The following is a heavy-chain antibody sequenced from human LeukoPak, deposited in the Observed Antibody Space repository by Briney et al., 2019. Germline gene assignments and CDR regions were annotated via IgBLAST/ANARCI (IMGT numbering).Heavy chain of an antibody. CDR3: ARDSDIVVVPASARKLDY. CDR2: ISAYNGNT. J-gene: IGHJ4*02. V-gene: IGHV1-18*01. Sequence: ASVKVSCKASGYTFTSYGISWVRQAPGQGLEWMGWISAYNGNTNYAQKLQGRVTMTTDTSTGTAYMELRSLRSDDTAVYYCARDSDIVVVPASARKLDYWGQGTLVTVSS. D-gene: IGHD2-2*01. CDR1: GYTFTSYG.